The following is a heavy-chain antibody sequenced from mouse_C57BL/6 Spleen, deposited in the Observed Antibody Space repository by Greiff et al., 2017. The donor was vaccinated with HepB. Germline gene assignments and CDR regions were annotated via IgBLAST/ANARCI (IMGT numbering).Heavy chain of an antibody. CDR2: INYDGSST. CDR3: ARDLLRGAMDY. V-gene: IGHV5-16*01. J-gene: IGHJ4*01. CDR1: GFTFSDYY. D-gene: IGHD1-1*01. Sequence: EVMLVESEGGLVQPGSSMKLSCTASGFTFSDYYMAWVRQVPEKGLEWVANINYDGSSTYYLDSLKSRFIISRDNAKNILYLQMSNLKSEDTATYYCARDLLRGAMDYWGQGTSVTVSS.